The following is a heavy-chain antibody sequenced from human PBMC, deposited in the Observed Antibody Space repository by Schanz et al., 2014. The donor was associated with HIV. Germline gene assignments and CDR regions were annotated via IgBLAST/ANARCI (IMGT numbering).Heavy chain of an antibody. Sequence: VQLVESGGGVVQPGRSLRLSCAASGFTFSSYSMNWVRQAPGKGLEWVSSITESGGRTYYADSVNGRFTISRDNSKNTLYLQMNSLRVEDTAIYYCAKIRGTRGAYDGMDVWGQGTTVTVSS. V-gene: IGHV3-23*04. CDR3: AKIRGTRGAYDGMDV. CDR2: ITESGGRT. D-gene: IGHD3-10*01. CDR1: GFTFSSYS. J-gene: IGHJ6*02.